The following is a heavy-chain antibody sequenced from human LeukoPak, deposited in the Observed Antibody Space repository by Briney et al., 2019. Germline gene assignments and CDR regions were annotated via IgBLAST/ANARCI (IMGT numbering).Heavy chain of an antibody. Sequence: SETLSLTCAVSGGSISSSYWWSWVRQPPGKGLEWIGEISYSGSTNYNPSLKSRVTISVDKSKNQFSLNLSSVTAADTAVYYCAMVHCSSTSCSYYYYGMDVWGQGTTVTVSS. V-gene: IGHV4-4*02. D-gene: IGHD2-2*01. CDR1: GGSISSSYW. J-gene: IGHJ6*02. CDR2: ISYSGST. CDR3: AMVHCSSTSCSYYYYGMDV.